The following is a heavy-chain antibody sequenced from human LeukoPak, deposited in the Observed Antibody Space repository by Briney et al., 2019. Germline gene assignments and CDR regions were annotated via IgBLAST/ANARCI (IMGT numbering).Heavy chain of an antibody. Sequence: GGSLRLSCAASGFTFSSYEMNWVRQAPGKGLEWVSYISSSGSTIYYADSVKGRFTISRDNSKNTLYLQMNSLRAEDTAVYYCAKDPYYGSGSYRGYYFDYWGQGTLVTVSS. CDR1: GFTFSSYE. CDR2: ISSSGSTI. V-gene: IGHV3-48*03. D-gene: IGHD3-10*01. J-gene: IGHJ4*02. CDR3: AKDPYYGSGSYRGYYFDY.